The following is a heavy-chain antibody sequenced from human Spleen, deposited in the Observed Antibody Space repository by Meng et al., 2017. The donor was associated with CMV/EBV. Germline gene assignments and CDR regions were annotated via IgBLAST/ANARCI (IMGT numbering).Heavy chain of an antibody. CDR1: GGTFSTYT. V-gene: IGHV1-2*02. D-gene: IGHD1-26*01. J-gene: IGHJ6*02. CDR2: INPNSGGT. CDR3: ARDLGSSGSYQPWYYYYGMDV. Sequence: ASVKVSCKVSGGTFSTYTISWVRQAPGQGLEWMGWINPNSGGTNYAQKFQGRVTMTRDTSISTAYMELSRLRSDDTAVYYCARDLGSSGSYQPWYYYYGMDVWGQGTTVTVSS.